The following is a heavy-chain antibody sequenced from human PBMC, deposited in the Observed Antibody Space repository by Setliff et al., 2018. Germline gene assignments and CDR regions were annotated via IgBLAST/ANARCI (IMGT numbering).Heavy chain of an antibody. Sequence: SETLSLTCTVSGGSISSGNYXXXXXXATAGKAVGXXXHCFARGSLNYNPSLRSRITXXXXRSEXQFSLNLNSATAADTAVYYCARXXXXFDTHWDVWGKGXTVTVSS. CDR2: CFARGSL. V-gene: IGHV4-61*09. D-gene: IGHD3-9*01. CDR1: GGSISSGNYX. J-gene: IGHJ6*04. CDR3: ARXXXXFDTHWDV.